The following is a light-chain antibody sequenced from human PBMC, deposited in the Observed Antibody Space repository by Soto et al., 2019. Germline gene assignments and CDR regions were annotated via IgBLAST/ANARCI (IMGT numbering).Light chain of an antibody. CDR3: QQYNKWPPET. CDR2: DAS. CDR1: QDIRKH. J-gene: IGKJ1*01. V-gene: IGKV1-33*01. Sequence: EIQMTQSPSSLSASVGDRVTITCQASQDIRKHLAWYQQIPGKAPKLLISDASDLQTGDPSRFSGRGSGADYTFSISSLQSEDFAVYYCQQYNKWPPETFGQGTKVEIK.